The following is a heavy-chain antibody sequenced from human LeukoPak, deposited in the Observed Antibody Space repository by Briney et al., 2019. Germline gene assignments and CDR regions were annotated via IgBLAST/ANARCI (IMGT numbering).Heavy chain of an antibody. V-gene: IGHV1-2*02. D-gene: IGHD3-10*01. CDR3: VRDRYYGAGSFDQMDV. CDR1: GFTFIGYY. Sequence: GGSVKVSCKASGFTFIGYYMHWVRQAPGQGLEWVGWIYPNRGGTDYEQKFQGRVTMTRDTSINTAYMELSRLRSDETAVYYCVRDRYYGAGSFDQMDVWGQGTTVTVSS. CDR2: IYPNRGGT. J-gene: IGHJ6*02.